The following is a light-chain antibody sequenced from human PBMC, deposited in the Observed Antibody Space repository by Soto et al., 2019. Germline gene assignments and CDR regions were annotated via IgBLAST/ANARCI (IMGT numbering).Light chain of an antibody. Sequence: EIVMTQSPDTLSVSPGERATLSCRASQSVSSNLAWYQQKPGQAPRLLLYGASNRATGIPARFSGSGSGTEFTLTICRLKSEDLAVYYCQQYTNWPQITFGQGTRLEIK. V-gene: IGKV3-15*01. CDR2: GAS. J-gene: IGKJ5*01. CDR1: QSVSSN. CDR3: QQYTNWPQIT.